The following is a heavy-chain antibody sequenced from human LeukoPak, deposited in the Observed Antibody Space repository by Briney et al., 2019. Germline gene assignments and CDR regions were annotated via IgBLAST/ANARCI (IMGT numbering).Heavy chain of an antibody. V-gene: IGHV3-33*01. CDR3: ARDEAVMTTVLSDAFYI. CDR1: GFTFSSYG. CDR2: IWYDGSKK. J-gene: IGHJ3*02. Sequence: GRSLRLSCAASGFTFSSYGMHWVRQAPGKGREWVALIWYDGSKKFYIDSVKGRFTISRDNSKNTLYLQMNSVRAEDTAVYYCARDEAVMTTVLSDAFYIWGQGTMVTVSS. D-gene: IGHD4-17*01.